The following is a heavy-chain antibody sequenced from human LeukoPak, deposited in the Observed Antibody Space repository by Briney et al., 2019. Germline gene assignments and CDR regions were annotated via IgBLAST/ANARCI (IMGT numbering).Heavy chain of an antibody. CDR1: GFTFDDYA. Sequence: GGSLRLSCAASGFTFDDYAMHWVRQAPGKGLEWVSGISWNSGSIGYADSVKGRFTISRDNAKNSLYLQMNSLRAEDTAVYYCATFDNPFGYWGQGTLVTVPS. CDR3: ATFDNPFGY. D-gene: IGHD3-9*01. V-gene: IGHV3-9*01. J-gene: IGHJ4*02. CDR2: ISWNSGSI.